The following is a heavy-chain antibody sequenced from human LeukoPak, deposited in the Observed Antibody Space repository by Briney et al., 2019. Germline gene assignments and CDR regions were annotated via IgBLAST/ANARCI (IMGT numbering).Heavy chain of an antibody. V-gene: IGHV3-23*01. J-gene: IGHJ4*02. Sequence: GGSLRLSCAASGFTFSNYALAWVRQAPGKGLEWVSTISGSGATTYYADSVKGRFTISRDTSKNTLYPQMNSLRVEDTAVYYCARQLVVPAAFDYWGQGTLVTVSS. CDR2: ISGSGATT. D-gene: IGHD2-2*01. CDR1: GFTFSNYA. CDR3: ARQLVVPAAFDY.